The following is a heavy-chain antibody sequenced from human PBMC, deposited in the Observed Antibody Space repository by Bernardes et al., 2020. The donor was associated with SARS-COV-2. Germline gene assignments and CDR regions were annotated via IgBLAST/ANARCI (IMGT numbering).Heavy chain of an antibody. CDR2: FDPEDGET. D-gene: IGHD5-18*01. Sequence: AAVHVSCKVCVYTLTELSLHGLRQAPGKGLEGVGGFDPEDGETIYAQKFQGRVTMTEYTSTDTAYIELSSLRSEDTAVYYCGRNLGGDTYGYWGDWGTGAMVTVSS. CDR1: VYTLTELS. CDR3: GRNLGGDTYGYWGD. V-gene: IGHV1-24*01. J-gene: IGHJ4*02.